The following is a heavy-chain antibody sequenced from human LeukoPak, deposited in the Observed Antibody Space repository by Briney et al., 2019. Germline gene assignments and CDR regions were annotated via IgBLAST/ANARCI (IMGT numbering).Heavy chain of an antibody. D-gene: IGHD2-15*01. CDR3: ARVVYCSGGSCRGWFDP. CDR2: ISPSGGST. J-gene: IGHJ5*02. CDR1: GYTFTSNY. V-gene: IGHV1-46*01. Sequence: ASVKVSCKAFGYTFTSNYMHWVRQAPGQGPEWMGVISPSGGSTTYAQKFQGRVTMTRDTSISTAYMELSRLRSDDTAVYYCARVVYCSGGSCRGWFDPWGQGTLVTVSS.